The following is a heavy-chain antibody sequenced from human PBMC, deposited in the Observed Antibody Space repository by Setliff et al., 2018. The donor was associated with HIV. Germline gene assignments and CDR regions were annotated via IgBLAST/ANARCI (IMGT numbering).Heavy chain of an antibody. CDR1: GYFISNGYY. D-gene: IGHD3-22*01. J-gene: IGHJ4*02. CDR3: ARQAWHYDRDGYFIDY. V-gene: IGHV4-38-2*02. CDR2: IYQNGNT. Sequence: KASETLSLTCSVSGYFISNGYYWGWIRQPPGKGLEWVGTIYQNGNTYYSPSLESRLSVSMDMSRNQFSVRLNSATAADTAVYYCARQAWHYDRDGYFIDYWGQGKLVTVSS.